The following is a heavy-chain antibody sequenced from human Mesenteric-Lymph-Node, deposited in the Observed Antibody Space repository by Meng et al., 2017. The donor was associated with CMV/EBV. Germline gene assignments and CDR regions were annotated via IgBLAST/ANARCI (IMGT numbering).Heavy chain of an antibody. CDR1: EFTVSESY. J-gene: IGHJ3*02. V-gene: IGHV3-53*01. CDR3: AKDSLQWLDDDAFDI. D-gene: IGHD6-19*01. CDR2: IYGGGTT. Sequence: GGSLRLSCTASEFTVSESYMNWVRQAPGKGLEWVSVIYGGGTTKYADSVKGRFTISRDNSKNTLYLQMNSLRAEDTAVYYCAKDSLQWLDDDAFDIWGQGTMVTVSS.